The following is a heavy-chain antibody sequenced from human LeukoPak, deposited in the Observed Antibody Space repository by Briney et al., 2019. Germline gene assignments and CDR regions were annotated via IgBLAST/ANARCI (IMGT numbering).Heavy chain of an antibody. D-gene: IGHD6-13*01. V-gene: IGHV4-61*02. Sequence: SETLSLTCTVSGGSISSGGHYWSWIRQPAGKGLEYLGRISSTGSTNYNPSLRSRVTISADTSKNQFSLKLSSVTAADTAVYYCARVRRSSSFYGEFDYWGQGTLVTVSS. CDR3: ARVRRSSSFYGEFDY. J-gene: IGHJ4*02. CDR1: GGSISSGGHY. CDR2: ISSTGST.